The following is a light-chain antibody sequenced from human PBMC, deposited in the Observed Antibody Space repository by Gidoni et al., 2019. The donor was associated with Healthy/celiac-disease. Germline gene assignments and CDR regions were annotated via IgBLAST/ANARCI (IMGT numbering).Light chain of an antibody. CDR3: QQYKNWPPWT. V-gene: IGKV3D-15*01. CDR1: QSVSNN. Sequence: EIVMTPSPATLSVSPGERATLSCRASQSVSNNLAWYQQKPGQAPRLLIHGASTRAAGTPARFSGSGSGTEFTLTISSLQSEDFAVYYCQQYKNWPPWTFGQGTKVEIK. J-gene: IGKJ1*01. CDR2: GAS.